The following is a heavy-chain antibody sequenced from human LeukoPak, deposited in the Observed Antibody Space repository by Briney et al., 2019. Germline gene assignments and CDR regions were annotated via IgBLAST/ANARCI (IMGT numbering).Heavy chain of an antibody. CDR1: GGSLSSRNYY. J-gene: IGHJ4*02. D-gene: IGHD4-23*01. CDR3: ARQSGFPTVVTRFDY. Sequence: PSETLSLICTVSGGSLSSRNYYWGWIRQPPGKGLEWIVSVSYSGSTYHNPSLKSRVTTSVDTSNNQFSLKLNSVTAADTAVYYCARQSGFPTVVTRFDYWGQGTLVTVSS. V-gene: IGHV4-39*01. CDR2: VSYSGST.